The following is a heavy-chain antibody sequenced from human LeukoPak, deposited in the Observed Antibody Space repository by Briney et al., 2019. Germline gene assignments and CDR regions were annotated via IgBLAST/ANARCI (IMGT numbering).Heavy chain of an antibody. D-gene: IGHD6-6*01. CDR3: ARERYSSSPYYYYYYGMDV. CDR2: IYYSGST. CDR1: GGSIGSGGYY. Sequence: SQTLSLTCTVSGGSIGSGGYYWSWIRQHPGKGLEWFGYIYYSGSTYYNPSLKSRVTISVDTSKNQFSLKLSSVTAADTAVYYCARERYSSSPYYYYYYGMDVWGQGTTVTVSS. J-gene: IGHJ6*02. V-gene: IGHV4-31*03.